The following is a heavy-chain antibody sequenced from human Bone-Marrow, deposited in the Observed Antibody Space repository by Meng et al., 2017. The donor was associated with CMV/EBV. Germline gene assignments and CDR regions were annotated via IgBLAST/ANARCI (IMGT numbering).Heavy chain of an antibody. J-gene: IGHJ4*02. CDR3: ARGRTAAGATTTTFDY. Sequence: QVQLQQWGAGLLKPSEPLSPTCAVYGGSFSGYYWSWIRQPPGKGLVWIGEINHSGSTNYNPSLKSRVTISVDTSKNQFSLKLSSVTAADTAVYYCARGRTAAGATTTTFDYWGQGTLVTVSS. V-gene: IGHV4-34*01. D-gene: IGHD6-13*01. CDR2: INHSGST. CDR1: GGSFSGYY.